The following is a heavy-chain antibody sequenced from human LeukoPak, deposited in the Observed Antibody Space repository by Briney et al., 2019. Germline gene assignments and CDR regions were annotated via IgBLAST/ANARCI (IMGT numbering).Heavy chain of an antibody. CDR3: ASSFQSTDYGDYGFYFDY. J-gene: IGHJ4*02. CDR1: GGSISSSSYY. D-gene: IGHD4-17*01. V-gene: IGHV4-39*01. Sequence: PSETLSLTCTVSGGSISSSSYYWGWIRQPPGKGLEWIGSIYYSGSTYYNPSLKSRVTISVGTSKNQFSLKLSSVTAADTAVYYCASSFQSTDYGDYGFYFDYWGQGTLVTVSS. CDR2: IYYSGST.